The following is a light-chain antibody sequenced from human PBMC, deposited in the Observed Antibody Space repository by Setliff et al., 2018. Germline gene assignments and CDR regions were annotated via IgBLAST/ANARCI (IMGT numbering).Light chain of an antibody. J-gene: IGLJ1*01. V-gene: IGLV2-14*03. CDR3: NAYTSGTTYV. CDR2: AVS. Sequence: QSVLAQPASVSGSPGQSITISCSGTSSDVGSYDLVSWYQQHPGKAPKLIVYAVSGRPSGVSNRFSGSKSGNTASLTISGLQTEDEADYYCNAYTSGTTYVFGTGTKVTVL. CDR1: SSDVGSYDL.